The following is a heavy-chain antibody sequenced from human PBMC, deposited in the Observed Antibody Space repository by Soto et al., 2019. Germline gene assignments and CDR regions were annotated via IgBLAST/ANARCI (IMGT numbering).Heavy chain of an antibody. Sequence: TLSLTCTVSGGSISSGDYYWSWIRQPPGKGLEWIGYIYYSGSTYYNPSLKSRVTISVDTSKNQFSLKLSSVTAADTAVYYCARGDIVVVPADLMLNWFDPWGQGTLVTVSS. CDR2: IYYSGST. V-gene: IGHV4-30-4*01. J-gene: IGHJ5*02. D-gene: IGHD2-2*01. CDR1: GGSISSGDYY. CDR3: ARGDIVVVPADLMLNWFDP.